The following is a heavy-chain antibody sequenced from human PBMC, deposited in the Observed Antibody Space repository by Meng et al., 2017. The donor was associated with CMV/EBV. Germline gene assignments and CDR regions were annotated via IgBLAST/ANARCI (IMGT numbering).Heavy chain of an antibody. V-gene: IGHV1-69*05. CDR1: GGPFSSYA. CDR2: IIPIFGTA. D-gene: IGHD1-26*01. Sequence: SLKVSCKASGGPFSSYAISWVRQAPGQGPEWMGGIIPIFGTANYAQKFQGRVTITTDESTSTAYMELSSLRSEDTAVYYCASTVPLLRKWELQGGDAFDIWGQGTMVTVSS. J-gene: IGHJ3*02. CDR3: ASTVPLLRKWELQGGDAFDI.